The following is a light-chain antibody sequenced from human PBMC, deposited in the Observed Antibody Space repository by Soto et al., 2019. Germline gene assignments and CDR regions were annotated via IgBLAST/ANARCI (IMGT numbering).Light chain of an antibody. Sequence: QSVLTQPPSVSAAPGQQVTISCSGSSSNIGDNYVSWYQHLPGTAPKLVVYDNDRRPSGIPGRFSGCKSGTSATLVITGLQTGDEADYYCGTWDDRLDGNYVFGTGTKLTVL. J-gene: IGLJ1*01. V-gene: IGLV1-51*01. CDR3: GTWDDRLDGNYV. CDR2: DND. CDR1: SSNIGDNY.